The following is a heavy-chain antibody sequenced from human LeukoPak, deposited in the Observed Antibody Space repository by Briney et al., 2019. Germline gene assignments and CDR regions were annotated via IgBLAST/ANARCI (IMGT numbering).Heavy chain of an antibody. Sequence: ASVKVSCKASGYTFTSYGISWVRQAPGQGLEWMGWISAYNGNTNYAQKLQGRVTMTTDTSTSTAYMELRSLRSDDTAVYYCARDFHSLNYCSGGSCCELGYWGQGTLVTVSS. CDR3: ARDFHSLNYCSGGSCCELGY. D-gene: IGHD2-15*01. J-gene: IGHJ4*02. V-gene: IGHV1-18*01. CDR2: ISAYNGNT. CDR1: GYTFTSYG.